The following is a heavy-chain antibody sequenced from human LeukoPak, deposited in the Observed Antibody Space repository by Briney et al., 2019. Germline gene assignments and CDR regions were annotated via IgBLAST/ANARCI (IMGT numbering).Heavy chain of an antibody. V-gene: IGHV4-59*01. J-gene: IGHJ4*02. CDR1: GGSISSYY. CDR2: IYYSGST. Sequence: SETLSLTCTVSGGSISSYYWSWIRQPPGKGLEWIGYIYYSGSTNYNPSLKSRVTISVDTSQNQFSLNLSSVTASDTLLYYCGRDHRVIGRFGESCFDYWGQGTLVTVSS. D-gene: IGHD3-10*01. CDR3: GRDHRVIGRFGESCFDY.